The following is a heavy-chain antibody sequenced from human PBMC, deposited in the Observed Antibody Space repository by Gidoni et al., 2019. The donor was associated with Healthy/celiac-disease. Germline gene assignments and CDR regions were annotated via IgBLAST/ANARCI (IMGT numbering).Heavy chain of an antibody. D-gene: IGHD3-10*01. CDR2: IYHSGST. Sequence: QVQLQESGPGLVKPSETLSLTCAVSGYSISSGYYWGWIRQPPGKGLEWIGSIYHSGSTYYNPSLKSRVTISVDTSKNQFSLKLSSVTAADTAVYYCARDYLGEYYFDYWDQGTLVTVSS. CDR1: GYSISSGYY. V-gene: IGHV4-38-2*02. CDR3: ARDYLGEYYFDY. J-gene: IGHJ4*02.